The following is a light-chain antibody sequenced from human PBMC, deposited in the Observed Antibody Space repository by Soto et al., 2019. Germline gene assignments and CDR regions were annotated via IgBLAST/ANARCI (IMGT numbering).Light chain of an antibody. Sequence: EIVITQSAATLSASPGEEDTLSCKAGQNVYNNLAWYQQGPGQPPRLLIYDASTRATGISARFSGSGYGTEFTLTIISLQSEDFAVYFCQQCRNWPLTFGGGTKVDIK. J-gene: IGKJ4*01. V-gene: IGKV3-15*01. CDR3: QQCRNWPLT. CDR2: DAS. CDR1: QNVYNN.